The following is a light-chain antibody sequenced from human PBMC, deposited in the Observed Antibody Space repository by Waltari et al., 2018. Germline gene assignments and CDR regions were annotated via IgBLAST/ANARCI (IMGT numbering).Light chain of an antibody. CDR1: SIDVSRYHY. CDR3: SSYTSSSTYV. CDR2: DVS. V-gene: IGLV2-14*01. J-gene: IGLJ1*01. Sequence: QSALTQPASVSVSPGQSITISCPATSIDVSRYHYLSWYQQHPGKAPKLMSYDVSQRPSGVAKRFSGSKSGNTASLTISGLQAEDEADYYCSSYTSSSTYVFGTGTKVTVL.